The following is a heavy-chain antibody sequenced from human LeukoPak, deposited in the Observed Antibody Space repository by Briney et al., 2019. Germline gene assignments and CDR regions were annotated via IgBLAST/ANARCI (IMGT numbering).Heavy chain of an antibody. Sequence: GLSLRLSCAASGLSVSSNYMSWVRHAPGKGLEWVSVIYSEGSTYYADSVKGRFTISRDNSKNTLYLQMKSLRAEDTAVYYCARTDQTAPAEDFQHWGQGTLVTVSS. CDR2: IYSEGST. D-gene: IGHD2-21*02. V-gene: IGHV3-53*01. J-gene: IGHJ1*01. CDR3: ARTDQTAPAEDFQH. CDR1: GLSVSSNY.